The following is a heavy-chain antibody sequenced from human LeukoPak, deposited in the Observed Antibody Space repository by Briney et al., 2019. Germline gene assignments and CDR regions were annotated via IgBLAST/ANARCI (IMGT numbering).Heavy chain of an antibody. D-gene: IGHD2-15*01. CDR3: ATGGRSGVAFES. Sequence: PGGSVRLSCTASGFLASSNYMSWVRQAPGKGLEWVSLIYSGGSTYYADSVMGRSTISRDKSNNTLYLQMNSLRAEDTAVYYCATGGRSGVAFESWGQGTLVTVSS. V-gene: IGHV3-53*01. CDR1: GFLASSNY. CDR2: IYSGGST. J-gene: IGHJ4*02.